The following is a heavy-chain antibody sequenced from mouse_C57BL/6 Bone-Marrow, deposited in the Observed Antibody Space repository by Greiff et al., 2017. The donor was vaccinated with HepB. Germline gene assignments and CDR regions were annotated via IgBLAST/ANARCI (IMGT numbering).Heavy chain of an antibody. Sequence: EVKLVESGGGLVKPGGSLKLSCAASGFTFSDYGMHWVRQAPEKGLEWVAYISSGSSTIYYADTVKGRFTISRDNAKNTLFLQMTSLRSEDTAMYYCAREGLTRGAMDYWGQGTSVTVSS. CDR3: AREGLTRGAMDY. CDR1: GFTFSDYG. CDR2: ISSGSSTI. V-gene: IGHV5-17*01. D-gene: IGHD2-13*01. J-gene: IGHJ4*01.